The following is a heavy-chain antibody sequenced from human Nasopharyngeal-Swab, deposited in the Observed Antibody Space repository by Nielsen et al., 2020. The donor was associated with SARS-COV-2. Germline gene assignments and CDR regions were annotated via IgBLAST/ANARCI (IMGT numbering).Heavy chain of an antibody. CDR3: ARDPGRWVRGVYY. Sequence: LSLTCAASGFTFSSYSMNRVRQAPGKGLEWVSSIGSSSSYIYYADSVKGRFTISRDNAKNSLYLQMNSLRAEDTAVYYCARDPGRWVRGVYYWGQGTLVTVSS. CDR2: IGSSSSYI. D-gene: IGHD3-10*01. V-gene: IGHV3-21*01. J-gene: IGHJ4*02. CDR1: GFTFSSYS.